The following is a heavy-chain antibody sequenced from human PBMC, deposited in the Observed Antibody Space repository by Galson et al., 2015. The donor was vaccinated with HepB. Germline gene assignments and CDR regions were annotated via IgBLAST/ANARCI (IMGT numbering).Heavy chain of an antibody. Sequence: SLRLSCAASGFTFSSYAMHWVRQAPGKGLDYVSAISSNGGSTYYANSVKGRFTISRDNSKNTLYLQMGSLRAEDMAVYYCARGLDSDYWGQGTLVTVSS. J-gene: IGHJ4*02. CDR1: GFTFSSYA. V-gene: IGHV3-64*01. CDR3: ARGLDSDY. D-gene: IGHD3-16*01. CDR2: ISSNGGST.